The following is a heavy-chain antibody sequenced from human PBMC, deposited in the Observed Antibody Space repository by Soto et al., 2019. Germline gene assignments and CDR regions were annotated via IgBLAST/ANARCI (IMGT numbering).Heavy chain of an antibody. CDR2: IDPSDSYT. V-gene: IGHV5-10-1*01. CDR1: GYSFTSYW. Sequence: GASLKISCKGSGYSFTSYWISWVRQMPGKGLEWMGRIDPSDSYTNYSPSFQGHVTISADKSISTAYLQWSSLKASDTAMYYWARREYSSAAAGYYYYYGMDGWGQGSTVTVSS. J-gene: IGHJ6*02. D-gene: IGHD6-6*01. CDR3: ARREYSSAAAGYYYYYGMDG.